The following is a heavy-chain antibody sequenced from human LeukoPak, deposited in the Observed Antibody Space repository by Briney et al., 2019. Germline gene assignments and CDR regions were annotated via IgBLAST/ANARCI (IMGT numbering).Heavy chain of an antibody. J-gene: IGHJ4*02. CDR2: INHSGST. CDR3: ARARGYSYGSEFDH. CDR1: GGSFSGYY. Sequence: PSETLSLTCALDGGSFSGYYWSWIRQPPGKGLEWIGEINHSGSTNYNPSLKSRVSISIDTSKNQFSLRLSSVTAAETAVYYCARARGYSYGSEFDHWGQGTLVTVSS. V-gene: IGHV4-34*01. D-gene: IGHD5-18*01.